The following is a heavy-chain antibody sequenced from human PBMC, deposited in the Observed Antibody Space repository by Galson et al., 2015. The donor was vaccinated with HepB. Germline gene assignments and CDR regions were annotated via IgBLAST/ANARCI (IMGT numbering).Heavy chain of an antibody. D-gene: IGHD6-13*01. CDR1: GFTFSSYS. Sequence: SLRLSCAASGFTFSSYSMNWVRQAPGKGLEWVSSISSSSSYIYSADSVKGRFTISRDNAKNSLYLQMNSLRAEDTAVYYCARDEGYGFDYWGQGTLVTVSS. V-gene: IGHV3-21*01. CDR3: ARDEGYGFDY. CDR2: ISSSSSYI. J-gene: IGHJ4*02.